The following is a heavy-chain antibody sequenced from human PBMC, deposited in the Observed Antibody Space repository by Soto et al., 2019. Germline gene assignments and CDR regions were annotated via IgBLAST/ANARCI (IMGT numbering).Heavy chain of an antibody. CDR3: ARVTGIQLWLPHHYYYGMDV. D-gene: IGHD5-18*01. J-gene: IGHJ6*02. Sequence: PSETLSLTCSVSGGSISSRSYSWGWIRQPPGKGLEWIVTIYHSGSTNYNPSLKSRVTISVDKSKNQFSLKLSSVTAADTAVYYCARVTGIQLWLPHHYYYGMDVWGQGTTVTVSS. V-gene: IGHV4-39*07. CDR1: GGSISSRSYS. CDR2: IYHSGST.